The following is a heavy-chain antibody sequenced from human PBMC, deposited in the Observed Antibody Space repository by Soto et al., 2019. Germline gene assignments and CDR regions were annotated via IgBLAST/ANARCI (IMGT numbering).Heavy chain of an antibody. D-gene: IGHD2-15*01. CDR2: MNPNSGNT. CDR1: GYTFTSYD. V-gene: IGHV1-8*01. CDR3: ARGQNYCSGGRCFYYMDV. Sequence: ASVKVSCKPSGYTFTSYDINWVRQATGQGLEWMGWMNPNSGNTGCAQKFQGRVTMTRNTSINTADMELSSLRSEDTAVYYCARGQNYCSGGRCFYYMDVWGKGTTVTVS. J-gene: IGHJ6*03.